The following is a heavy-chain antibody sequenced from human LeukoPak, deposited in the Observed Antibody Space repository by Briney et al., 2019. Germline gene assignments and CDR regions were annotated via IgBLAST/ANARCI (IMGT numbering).Heavy chain of an antibody. CDR3: AKDRDGGNFYFDY. Sequence: GGSLRLSCAAPGFTFRSFGMHWVRQAPGKGLEWVSFIRSDGRATDYADSVKGRLTISRDNSRNTLYVQMNSLRDEDTAIYYCAKDRDGGNFYFDYWGQGILVTVSS. D-gene: IGHD4-23*01. J-gene: IGHJ4*02. CDR2: IRSDGRAT. CDR1: GFTFRSFG. V-gene: IGHV3-30*02.